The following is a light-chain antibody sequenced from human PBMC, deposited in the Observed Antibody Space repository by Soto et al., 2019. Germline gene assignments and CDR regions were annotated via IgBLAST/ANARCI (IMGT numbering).Light chain of an antibody. CDR3: SSYTGSGTDV. CDR1: SSDVGGYNY. V-gene: IGLV2-14*01. J-gene: IGLJ1*01. Sequence: QSVLAQPASVSGSPGQSITISCTGTSSDVGGYNYVSWYQQYPGKAPKLMIFDVSNRPSGVSDRFSGSKSGDTASLTIYGLQAEDEADYYCSSYTGSGTDVFGTGTNVTVL. CDR2: DVS.